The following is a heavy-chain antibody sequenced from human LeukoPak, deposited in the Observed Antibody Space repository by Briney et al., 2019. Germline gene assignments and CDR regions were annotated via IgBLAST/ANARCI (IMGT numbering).Heavy chain of an antibody. Sequence: ASVKVSCKASGYTFTDYYMHWVRQAPGQGLEWMGWINPNSGSTNYAQKCQGRITMTRDTSISTAYMEMSRLRSDATAVYYCARAAATAIAHFDYWGQGTLVTVSS. CDR1: GYTFTDYY. V-gene: IGHV1-2*02. D-gene: IGHD6-25*01. J-gene: IGHJ4*02. CDR2: INPNSGST. CDR3: ARAAATAIAHFDY.